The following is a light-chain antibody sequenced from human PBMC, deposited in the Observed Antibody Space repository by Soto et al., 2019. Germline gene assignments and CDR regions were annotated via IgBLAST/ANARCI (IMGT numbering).Light chain of an antibody. V-gene: IGLV2-14*03. J-gene: IGLJ1*01. CDR2: DVS. CDR3: MSYTSSATYV. Sequence: QSALTQPASVSGSPGQSITISCTGTSSDVGGYNYVSWYQQHPGKAPNLVISDVSNRPSGFSNRFSASKSGNTASLTISGLQTEDEAEYYCMSYTSSATYVFGTGTKLTVL. CDR1: SSDVGGYNY.